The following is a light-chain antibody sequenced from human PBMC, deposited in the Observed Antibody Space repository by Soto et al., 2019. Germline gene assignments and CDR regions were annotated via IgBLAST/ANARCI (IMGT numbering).Light chain of an antibody. V-gene: IGKV3-20*01. CDR2: GAS. Sequence: EIVLTQSPGTLSLSPGERATLSCRASQSVSSNYLAWYQQPPGQTPRLLIYGASSRATGIPDSFSGSGSGTDFTLTISRLEPEDFAVYYCQQYGSSPGFGQGTRLDIK. CDR3: QQYGSSPG. CDR1: QSVSSNY. J-gene: IGKJ5*01.